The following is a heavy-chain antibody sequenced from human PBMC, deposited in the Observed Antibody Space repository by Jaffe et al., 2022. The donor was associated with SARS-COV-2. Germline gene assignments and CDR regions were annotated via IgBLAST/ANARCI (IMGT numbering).Heavy chain of an antibody. Sequence: EVQLLESGGGLVQPGGSLRLSCAASGFTFSSYAMSWVRQAPGKGLEWVSAISGSGGSTYYADSVKGRFTISRDNSKNTLYLQMNSLRAEDTAVYYCAKDLTGGFLARWYYFDYWGQGTLVTVSS. D-gene: IGHD3-3*01. CDR1: GFTFSSYA. CDR2: ISGSGGST. J-gene: IGHJ4*02. CDR3: AKDLTGGFLARWYYFDY. V-gene: IGHV3-23*01.